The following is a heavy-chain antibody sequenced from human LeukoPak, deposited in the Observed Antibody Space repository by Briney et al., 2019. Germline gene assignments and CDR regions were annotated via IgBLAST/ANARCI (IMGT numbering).Heavy chain of an antibody. D-gene: IGHD4-23*01. CDR3: ARDRGPYGGNSIGY. CDR2: IIPIFGTA. CDR1: GGTFSIYA. J-gene: IGHJ4*02. V-gene: IGHV1-69*13. Sequence: SVKVSCKASGGTFSIYAISWVRQAPGQGLEWMGGIIPIFGTANYAQKFQGRVTITADESTSTAYMELSSLRSEDTAVYYCARDRGPYGGNSIGYWGQGTLVTVSS.